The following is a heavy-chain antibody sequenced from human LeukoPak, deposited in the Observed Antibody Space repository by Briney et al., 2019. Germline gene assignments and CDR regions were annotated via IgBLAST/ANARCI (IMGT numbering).Heavy chain of an antibody. CDR2: ISSSGFTL. V-gene: IGHV3-48*04. J-gene: IGHJ4*02. D-gene: IGHD5-12*01. CDR3: ARDLYSGYDWAPFDY. Sequence: GGSLRLSCVASGFTCSDYSMNWVRQAPGKGLEWVSYISSSGFTLNYADSVKGRFTISRDNAKNSLYLQMNSLRAEDTAVYYCARDLYSGYDWAPFDYWGQGTLVTVSS. CDR1: GFTCSDYS.